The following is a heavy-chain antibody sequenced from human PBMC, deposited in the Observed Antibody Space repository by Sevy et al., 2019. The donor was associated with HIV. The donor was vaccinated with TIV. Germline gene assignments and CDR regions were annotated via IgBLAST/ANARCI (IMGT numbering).Heavy chain of an antibody. CDR1: GFTFSSYA. CDR3: ARDRGPTQYYYYGMDV. Sequence: GGSLRLSCAASGFTFSSYAMHWVRQAPGKGLEWVAVISYDGSNKYYADSVKGRFTISRDNSKNTLYLQMNSLRAEDTAVHYCARDRGPTQYYYYGMDVWGQGTTVTVSS. CDR2: ISYDGSNK. V-gene: IGHV3-30-3*01. J-gene: IGHJ6*02.